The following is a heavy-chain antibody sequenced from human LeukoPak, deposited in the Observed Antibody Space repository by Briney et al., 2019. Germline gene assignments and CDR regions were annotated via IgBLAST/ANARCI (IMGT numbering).Heavy chain of an antibody. D-gene: IGHD6-19*01. CDR1: GGSFSGYY. V-gene: IGHV4-34*01. CDR2: INHSRST. CDR3: ARSAAVAGQLERWFDP. J-gene: IGHJ5*02. Sequence: SETLSLTCAVYGGSFSGYYWSWIRQPPGKGLEWIGEINHSRSTNYNPSLKSRVTISVDTSKNQFSLKLSSVTAADTAVYYCARSAAVAGQLERWFDPWGQGTLVTVSS.